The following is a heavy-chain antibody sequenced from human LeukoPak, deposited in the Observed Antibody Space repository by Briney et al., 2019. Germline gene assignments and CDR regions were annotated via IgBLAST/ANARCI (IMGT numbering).Heavy chain of an antibody. V-gene: IGHV3-53*01. D-gene: IGHD2-2*01. Sequence: GGSLRLFCAASGFTVSSNYMGWVRQAPDKGLEWVSVIYSGGTTYYADSVKGRFTISRDISKNTVFLQMNSLRAEDTAVYYCARNFGTSYNSWGQGILVTVSS. CDR2: IYSGGTT. J-gene: IGHJ4*02. CDR3: ARNFGTSYNS. CDR1: GFTVSSNY.